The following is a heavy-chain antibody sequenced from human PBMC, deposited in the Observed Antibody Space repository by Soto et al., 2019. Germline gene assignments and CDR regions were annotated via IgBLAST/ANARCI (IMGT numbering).Heavy chain of an antibody. CDR3: ARAGAGVDY. V-gene: IGHV3-74*01. D-gene: IGHD3-10*01. J-gene: IGHJ4*02. CDR2: INNGGTDT. Sequence: EVQLVESGGGLVQPGGSLRLSCAASGFTFMNYWMHWVRQAPGKGLVWVSHINNGGTDTSYADSVKGRFTVSKDSAKGTLYLQMNSLRVEDTAVYYCARAGAGVDYWGRGPLVTVSS. CDR1: GFTFMNYW.